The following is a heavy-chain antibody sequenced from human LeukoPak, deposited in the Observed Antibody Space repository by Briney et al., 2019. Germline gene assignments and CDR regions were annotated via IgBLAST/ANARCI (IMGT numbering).Heavy chain of an antibody. V-gene: IGHV1-46*01. CDR1: GYTFTSYY. CDR2: INPSGGST. D-gene: IGHD3-22*01. Sequence: ASVKVSCKASGYTFTSYYMHWVRQAPGQGLEWMGIINPSGGSTSYAQKFQGRVTMTRDTSTSTVYMEVSSLRSEDTAVYYCARVDPTDYYDSSDYKFDYWGQGTLVTVSS. CDR3: ARVDPTDYYDSSDYKFDY. J-gene: IGHJ4*02.